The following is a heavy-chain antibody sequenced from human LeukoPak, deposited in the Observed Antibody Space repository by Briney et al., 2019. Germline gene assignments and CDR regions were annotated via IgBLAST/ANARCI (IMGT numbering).Heavy chain of an antibody. Sequence: GASVKVSCKASGYTFTGYYMHWVRQAPGQGLEWMGWINPNSGGTNYAQKFQGRVTMTRDTSISTAYMELSRLRSDDTAVYYCAKDDESPSRPLHPDYWGQGTLVTVSS. D-gene: IGHD6-13*01. CDR1: GYTFTGYY. CDR2: INPNSGGT. CDR3: AKDDESPSRPLHPDY. J-gene: IGHJ4*02. V-gene: IGHV1-2*02.